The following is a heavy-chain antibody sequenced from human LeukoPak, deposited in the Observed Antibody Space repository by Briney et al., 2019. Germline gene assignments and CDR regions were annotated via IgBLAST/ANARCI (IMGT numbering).Heavy chain of an antibody. Sequence: GGSLRLSCAASGFTFSNYGMHWVRQAPGKGLEWVAVISYDGSNKYYADSVKGRFTISRDNSKNTLYLQMNSLRAEDTAVYYCANLLRWEPYWGQGTLVTVSS. V-gene: IGHV3-30*18. D-gene: IGHD4-23*01. CDR3: ANLLRWEPY. CDR1: GFTFSNYG. J-gene: IGHJ4*02. CDR2: ISYDGSNK.